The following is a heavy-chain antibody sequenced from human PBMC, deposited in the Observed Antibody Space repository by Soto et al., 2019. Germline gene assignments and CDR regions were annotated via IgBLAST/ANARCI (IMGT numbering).Heavy chain of an antibody. D-gene: IGHD1-20*01. CDR3: ARDPRSITGTTSSEDFQH. J-gene: IGHJ1*01. Sequence: QAQLMQSGAEVNNPGSSGKVSCKASGGTFSGYAINWVRQAPGQGLEWMGGISPLLGITDYGQKFQGRITIAADESTGTAYMDLRGLRSEDTAVYYCARDPRSITGTTSSEDFQHWGQGTLVSVSS. CDR1: GGTFSGYA. V-gene: IGHV1-69*01. CDR2: ISPLLGIT.